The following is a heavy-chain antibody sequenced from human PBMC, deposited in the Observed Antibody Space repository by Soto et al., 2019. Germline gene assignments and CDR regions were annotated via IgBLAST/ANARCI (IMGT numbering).Heavy chain of an antibody. CDR2: IGGRGIIT. V-gene: IGHV3-23*01. J-gene: IGHJ4*02. Sequence: EVQLLESGGGLVQPGGSLRLSCRASGFSFSSFAMTWVRQAPGKGLEWVSSIGGRGIITYYTDSVKGRFTISRDNSGNTLFLHMNSLRADDTAVYYCAKDPNGDYVGAFDSWGQGTLVTVSS. D-gene: IGHD4-17*01. CDR3: AKDPNGDYVGAFDS. CDR1: GFSFSSFA.